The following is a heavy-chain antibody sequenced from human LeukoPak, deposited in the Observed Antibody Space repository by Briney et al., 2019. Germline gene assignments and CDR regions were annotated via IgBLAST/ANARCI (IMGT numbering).Heavy chain of an antibody. CDR1: GFTFSSSW. J-gene: IGHJ4*02. Sequence: GGSLRLSCAASGFTFSSSWMTWVRQAPGKGLEWVASIREDGCEKTSVDSVKGRFTISRDNAKNSLYLQMDSLRAEDTAVYYCARGPTNGQAFDYWGQGTLVSVSS. CDR2: IREDGCEK. V-gene: IGHV3-7*01. D-gene: IGHD2-8*01. CDR3: ARGPTNGQAFDY.